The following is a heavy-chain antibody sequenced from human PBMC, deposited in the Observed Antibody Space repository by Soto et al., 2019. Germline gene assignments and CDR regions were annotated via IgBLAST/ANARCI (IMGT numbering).Heavy chain of an antibody. CDR1: GGSFSDYY. D-gene: IGHD2-21*02. CDR2: INHSGWT. J-gene: IGHJ4*02. V-gene: IGHV4-34*01. CDR3: ARAPILGSDCYFDY. Sequence: SETLSLTCAVYGGSFSDYYWSWIRQSPGKGLEWIGEINHSGWTSYNPSLKTRVTISVDTSKNQFSLKLSSVSAADTAVYYCARAPILGSDCYFDYWGRGTLVTVSS.